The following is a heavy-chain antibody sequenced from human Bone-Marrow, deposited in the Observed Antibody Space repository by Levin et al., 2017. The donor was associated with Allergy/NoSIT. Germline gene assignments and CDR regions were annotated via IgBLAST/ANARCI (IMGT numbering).Heavy chain of an antibody. CDR1: GFPFPIYW. V-gene: IGHV3-7*04. Sequence: GESLKISCAASGFPFPIYWVTWVRQAPGKGLEFVANIDNDGNQRYYLDSVKGRFTISRDNAKNSLHLQMDSLRPEDTALYYCARGQEGQTDHYYAMDVWGQGTMVIVS. J-gene: IGHJ6*02. D-gene: IGHD3-22*01. CDR3: ARGQEGQTDHYYAMDV. CDR2: IDNDGNQR.